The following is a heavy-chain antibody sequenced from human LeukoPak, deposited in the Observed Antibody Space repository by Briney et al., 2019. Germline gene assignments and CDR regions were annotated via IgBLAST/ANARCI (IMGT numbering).Heavy chain of an antibody. D-gene: IGHD3-22*01. CDR3: ASGVFYYDSSGYYYSEYFQH. V-gene: IGHV4-38-2*02. Sequence: SETLSLTCTVSGYSISSGYYWGWIRQPPGKGLEWIGSIYHSGSTYYNPSLKSRVTISVDTSKNQFSLKLSSVTAADTAVYYCASGVFYYDSSGYYYSEYFQHWGQGTLVTVSS. J-gene: IGHJ1*01. CDR2: IYHSGST. CDR1: GYSISSGYY.